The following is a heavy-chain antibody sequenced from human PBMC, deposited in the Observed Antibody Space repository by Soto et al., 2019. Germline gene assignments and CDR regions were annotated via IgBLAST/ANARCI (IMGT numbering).Heavy chain of an antibody. J-gene: IGHJ4*02. CDR3: ASSGRRDGYNFDY. V-gene: IGHV3-23*01. CDR1: GFTFSSYA. CDR2: ISGSGGST. D-gene: IGHD5-12*01. Sequence: GESLKISCAASGFTFSSYAMSWVRQAPGKGLEWVSAISGSGGSTYYADSVKGRFTISRDNSKNTLYLQMNSLRAEDTAVYYCASSGRRDGYNFDYWGQGTLVTVSS.